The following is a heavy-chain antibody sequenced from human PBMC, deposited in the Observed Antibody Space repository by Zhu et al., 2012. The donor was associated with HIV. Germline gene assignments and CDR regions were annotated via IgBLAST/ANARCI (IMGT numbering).Heavy chain of an antibody. CDR1: GGSISSSSYY. Sequence: QVQLQESGPGLVKPSETLSLTCTVSGGSISSSSYYWGWIRQPPGKGLEWIGSIYYSGSTYYNPSLKSRVTISVDTSKNQFSLKLSSVTAADTAVYYCARHVREEGGARWFDPWGQGTLVTVSS. J-gene: IGHJ5*02. D-gene: IGHD3-16*01. CDR2: IYYSGST. V-gene: IGHV4-39*07. CDR3: ARHVREEGGARWFDP.